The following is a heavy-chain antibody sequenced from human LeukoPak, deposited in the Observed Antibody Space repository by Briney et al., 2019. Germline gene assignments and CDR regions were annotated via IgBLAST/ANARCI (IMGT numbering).Heavy chain of an antibody. CDR3: ARLQWLQTGRDFLDY. CDR2: ISSSGSYI. V-gene: IGHV3-21*06. CDR1: GFPFSSYA. J-gene: IGHJ4*02. Sequence: GALRLSCAASGFPFSSYAIQWVRQAPGKGLEWVSSISSSGSYIYYADSVKGRFTISRDNAKNSLDLQMNSLRVEDTAVYYCARLQWLQTGRDFLDYWGQGTLVTVSS. D-gene: IGHD6-19*01.